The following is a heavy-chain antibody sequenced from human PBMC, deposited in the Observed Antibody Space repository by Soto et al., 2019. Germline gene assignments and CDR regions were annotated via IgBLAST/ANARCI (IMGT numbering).Heavy chain of an antibody. V-gene: IGHV1-18*01. CDR1: GYTFASYG. CDR2: ISAYNGNT. D-gene: IGHD1-26*01. CDR3: ARGVGASYYFDY. Sequence: ASVKVSCKASGYTFASYGSRWVRQAPGQGLEWMGWISAYNGNTNYAQMLQGRVTMTTDTSTSTAYMELRSLRSDDTAVYYCARGVGASYYFDYWGQGTLLTVSS. J-gene: IGHJ4*02.